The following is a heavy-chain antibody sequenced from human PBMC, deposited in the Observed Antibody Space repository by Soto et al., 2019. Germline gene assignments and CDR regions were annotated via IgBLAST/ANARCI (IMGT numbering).Heavy chain of an antibody. CDR2: MNPNSGDT. D-gene: IGHD3-10*01. Sequence: GASLKVSCKASGYTFISYDINWVRQATGQGLEWMGWMNPNSGDTGYAQNFQGRVTMTRNTSISTAFMELSSLRSDDTAVYYCARGRSMVRGNNWFDPWGQGTLVTVSS. V-gene: IGHV1-8*01. J-gene: IGHJ5*02. CDR1: GYTFISYD. CDR3: ARGRSMVRGNNWFDP.